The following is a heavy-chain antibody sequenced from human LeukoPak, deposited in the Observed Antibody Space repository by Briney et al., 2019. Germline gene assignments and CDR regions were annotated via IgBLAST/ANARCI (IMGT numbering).Heavy chain of an antibody. V-gene: IGHV4-31*03. J-gene: IGHJ4*02. CDR1: GGSISSGGYY. CDR2: IYYSGST. CDR3: ARHPEYSSSWGHFDY. Sequence: SETLSLTCTVSGGSISSGGYYWSRIRQHPGKGLEWIGYIYYSGSTYYNPSLKSRVTISVDTSKNQFSLKLSSVTAADTAVYYCARHPEYSSSWGHFDYWGQGTLVTVSS. D-gene: IGHD6-6*01.